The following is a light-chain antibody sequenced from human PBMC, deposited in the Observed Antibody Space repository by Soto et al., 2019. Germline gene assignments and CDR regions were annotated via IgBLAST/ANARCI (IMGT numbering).Light chain of an antibody. CDR2: APS. J-gene: IGKJ5*01. V-gene: IGKV1-39*01. CDR3: PQSYTTLIP. Sequence: DIHMTQSPSTLSGSVVNMCPITCRASQSISSYLNWYQQKPGKAPKLLIYAPSSLESGVPSRFSGSGSGTDFTLTITSLQPEHFATYHCPQSYTTLIPFGQGTPLEIK. CDR1: QSISSY.